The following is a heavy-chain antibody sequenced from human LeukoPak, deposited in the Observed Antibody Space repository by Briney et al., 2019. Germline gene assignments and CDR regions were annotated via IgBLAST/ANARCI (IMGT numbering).Heavy chain of an antibody. Sequence: GGSLRLSCAASGFTFSSYGVSWVRQAPGKGLEWVSGISGSGHRTYYADSVKGRFTISRDNSKSTLFLQMNSLRAEDTAVFYCAKDRGGSGSYEMDVWGKGSTVTISS. CDR1: GFTFSSYG. V-gene: IGHV3-23*01. CDR3: AKDRGGSGSYEMDV. J-gene: IGHJ6*04. D-gene: IGHD3-10*01. CDR2: ISGSGHRT.